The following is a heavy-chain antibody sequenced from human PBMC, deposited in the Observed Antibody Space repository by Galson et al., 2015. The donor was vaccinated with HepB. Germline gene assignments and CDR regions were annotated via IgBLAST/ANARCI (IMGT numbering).Heavy chain of an antibody. CDR2: IKQDGSEK. V-gene: IGHV3-7*03. D-gene: IGHD3-3*01. CDR1: GFTFSSYW. Sequence: SLRLSCAASGFTFSSYWMSWVRQAPGKGLEWVANIKQDGSEKYYVDSVKGRFTISRDNAKNSLYLQMNSLRAEDTAVYYCARGVARRAELTYYDFWSGYPRYYYYGMDVWGQGTTVTVSS. CDR3: ARGVARRAELTYYDFWSGYPRYYYYGMDV. J-gene: IGHJ6*02.